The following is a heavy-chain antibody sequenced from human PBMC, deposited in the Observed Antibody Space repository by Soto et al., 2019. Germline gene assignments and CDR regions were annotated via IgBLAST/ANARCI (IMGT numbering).Heavy chain of an antibody. D-gene: IGHD3-3*01. V-gene: IGHV4-59*01. Sequence: SETLSLTCTVSGGSISSYYWSWIRQPPGKGLEWIGYIYYSGSTNYNPSLKSRVTISVDTSKNQFSLKLSSVTAADTALYYCVKNYDFCSGYDAFDIGGPGTLVTVSS. CDR3: VKNYDFCSGYDAFDI. CDR2: IYYSGST. CDR1: GGSISSYY. J-gene: IGHJ3*02.